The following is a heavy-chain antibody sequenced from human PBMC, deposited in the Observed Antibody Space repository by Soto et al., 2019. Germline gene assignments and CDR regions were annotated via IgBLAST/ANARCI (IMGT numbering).Heavy chain of an antibody. J-gene: IGHJ6*02. V-gene: IGHV4-31*03. Sequence: QVQLQESGPGLVKPSQTLSVTCTVSGDSISSGDYYWTWIRHFPGRGLEWIGHISTNGFPYYSQSLKSRLSISIDTSKNLFSLQLSSVTAADAAVYYCARDSPRYCCAGSCYFKDVWGRGTTVTVSS. CDR3: ARDSPRYCCAGSCYFKDV. CDR2: ISTNGFP. D-gene: IGHD2-15*01. CDR1: GDSISSGDYY.